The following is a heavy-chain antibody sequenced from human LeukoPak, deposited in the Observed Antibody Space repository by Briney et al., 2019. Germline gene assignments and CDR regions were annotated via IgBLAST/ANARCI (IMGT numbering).Heavy chain of an antibody. CDR1: GFTFSSYA. CDR3: ARDHCSSTSCYGYHYYYGMDV. D-gene: IGHD2-2*01. V-gene: IGHV3-30-3*01. CDR2: ISYDGSNK. J-gene: IGHJ6*02. Sequence: GRSLRLSCAASGFTFSSYAMHWVRQAPGKGLEWVAVISYDGSNKYYADSVKGRFTISRDNSKNPLYLQMNSLRAEDTAVYYCARDHCSSTSCYGYHYYYGMDVWGQGTTVTVSS.